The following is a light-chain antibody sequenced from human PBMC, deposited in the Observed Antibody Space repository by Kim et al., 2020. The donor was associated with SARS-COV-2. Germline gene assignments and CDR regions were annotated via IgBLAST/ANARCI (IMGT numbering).Light chain of an antibody. CDR1: SGSVAGNY. J-gene: IGLJ2*01. V-gene: IGLV6-57*03. CDR3: QSYDSSIVV. CDR2: EDN. Sequence: KTVTTSCTHDSGSVAGNYVQWYQQRPGIAPTTVSYEDNQRPSGIPDRFSGSIDSSSNSASLTISGLKTEDEADYYCQSYDSSIVVFGGGTQLTVL.